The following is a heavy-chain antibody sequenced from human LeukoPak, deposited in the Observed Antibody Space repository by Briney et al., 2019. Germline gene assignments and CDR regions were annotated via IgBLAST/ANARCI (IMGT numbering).Heavy chain of an antibody. CDR2: IKEDGSEK. D-gene: IGHD3-10*01. J-gene: IGHJ4*02. CDR3: ARDRLLWFGELDY. Sequence: GGSLRLSCAASGFTFSSYAMSWVRQAPGKGLEWVANIKEDGSEKYYVDSVKGRFTISRDNSKNTLYLQMNSLRAEDTAVYYCARDRLLWFGELDYWGQGTLVTVSS. V-gene: IGHV3-7*01. CDR1: GFTFSSYA.